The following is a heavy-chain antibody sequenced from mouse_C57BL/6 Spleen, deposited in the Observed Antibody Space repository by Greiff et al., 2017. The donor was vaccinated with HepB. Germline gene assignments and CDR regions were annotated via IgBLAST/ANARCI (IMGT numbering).Heavy chain of an antibody. V-gene: IGHV1-69*01. J-gene: IGHJ4*01. D-gene: IGHD2-3*01. CDR1: GYTFTSYW. CDR3: ARRDDSYCGYAMDY. CDR2: IDPSDSYT. Sequence: QVQLQQSGAELVMPGASVKLSCKASGYTFTSYWMHWVKQRPGQGLEWIGEIDPSDSYTNYNQKFKGKSTLTVDKSSSTAYMQLSSLTSEDSAVYYCARRDDSYCGYAMDYWGQGTSVTVSS.